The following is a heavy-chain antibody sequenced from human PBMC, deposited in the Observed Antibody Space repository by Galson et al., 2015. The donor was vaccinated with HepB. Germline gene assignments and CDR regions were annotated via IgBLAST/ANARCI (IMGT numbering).Heavy chain of an antibody. CDR1: GFTFSSYS. V-gene: IGHV3-21*01. J-gene: IGHJ4*02. CDR2: IRSSSSYI. Sequence: SLRLSCAASGFTFSSYSMNWVRQAPGKGLEWVSSIRSSSSYIYYADSVKGRFTISRDNAKNSLYLQMNSLRAEDTAVYYCARESGADIVVVPAVLGGWGQGTLVTVSS. D-gene: IGHD2-2*01. CDR3: ARESGADIVVVPAVLGG.